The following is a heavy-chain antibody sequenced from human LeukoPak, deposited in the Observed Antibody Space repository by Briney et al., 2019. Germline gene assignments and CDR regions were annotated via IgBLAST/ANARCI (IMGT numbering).Heavy chain of an antibody. D-gene: IGHD3-3*02. V-gene: IGHV3-33*05. CDR3: VRVKSAAPSTGDAFDI. Sequence: GGSLRLSCAASGFTFSSYAMPWVRQTPGKVLEWVAVISYDGNNKYYADSVKGRYTISRDNSKNTLYLQMNSLRAEETAVYYCVRVKSAAPSTGDAFDIWGQGTMVTVSS. CDR1: GFTFSSYA. J-gene: IGHJ3*02. CDR2: ISYDGNNK.